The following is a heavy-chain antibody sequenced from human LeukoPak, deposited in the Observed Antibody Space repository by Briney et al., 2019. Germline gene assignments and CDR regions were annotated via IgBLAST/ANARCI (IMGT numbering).Heavy chain of an antibody. CDR2: IYTSGST. CDR3: ATTVAYNWYFDL. CDR1: GGSISSYY. D-gene: IGHD1-1*01. V-gene: IGHV4-4*07. Sequence: PSETLSLTCTVSGGSISSYYWSWIRQPAGKGLEWIGRIYTSGSTYYNPSLKSRVTISVDRSKNQFSLKLSSVTAADTAVYYCATTVAYNWYFDLWGRGTLVTVSS. J-gene: IGHJ2*01.